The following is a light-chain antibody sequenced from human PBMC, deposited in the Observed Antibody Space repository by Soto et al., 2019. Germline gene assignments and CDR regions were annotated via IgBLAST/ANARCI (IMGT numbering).Light chain of an antibody. Sequence: EIVLTQSPGTLSLSPGERATLSCRASQSVSSTSLAWYQQKPGQAPRLLIYGASSRATGIPDRFSGSGSGTDFSLTMSRLEPEDFAVYYCQQSGRTFGQGTKLEIK. V-gene: IGKV3-20*01. J-gene: IGKJ2*01. CDR1: QSVSSTS. CDR2: GAS. CDR3: QQSGRT.